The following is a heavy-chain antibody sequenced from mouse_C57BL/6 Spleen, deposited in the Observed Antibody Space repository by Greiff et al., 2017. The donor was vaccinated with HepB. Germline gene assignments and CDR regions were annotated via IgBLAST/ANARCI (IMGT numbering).Heavy chain of an antibody. CDR2: IYPGDGDT. V-gene: IGHV1-82*01. Sequence: VQLQQSGPELVKPGASVKISCKASGYAFSSSWMNWVKQRPGKGLEWIGRIYPGDGDTNYNGKFKGKATLTADKSSSTAYMQLSSLTSEDSAVYFCALYDGYYGYFDYWGQGTTLTVSS. CDR1: GYAFSSSW. J-gene: IGHJ2*01. D-gene: IGHD2-3*01. CDR3: ALYDGYYGYFDY.